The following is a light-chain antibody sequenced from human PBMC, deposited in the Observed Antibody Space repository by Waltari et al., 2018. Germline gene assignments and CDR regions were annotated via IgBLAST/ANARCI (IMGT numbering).Light chain of an antibody. Sequence: EIVLTQSPGTLSLSPGERATLSCRASQSVSSSYLAWYQQNPGQAPRLLIYGASSRATGIPDRFSGSGSGTDFTLTISRLEPEDFAVYYCQQYGSLLTFGQGTKVEIK. V-gene: IGKV3-20*01. J-gene: IGKJ1*01. CDR3: QQYGSLLT. CDR2: GAS. CDR1: QSVSSSY.